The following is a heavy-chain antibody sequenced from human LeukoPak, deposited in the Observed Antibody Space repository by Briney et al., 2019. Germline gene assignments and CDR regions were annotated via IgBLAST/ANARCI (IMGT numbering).Heavy chain of an antibody. J-gene: IGHJ3*02. Sequence: KPSETLSLTCTVSGYSISSGYYWGWIRQPPGKGLEWIGSIYHSGSTYYNPSLKSRVTISVDTSKNQFSLKLSSVTAADKAVYYSARDPPGPAYYYDQIEDAFDIWGQGTMVTVSS. CDR2: IYHSGST. D-gene: IGHD3-22*01. CDR1: GYSISSGYY. V-gene: IGHV4-38-2*02. CDR3: ARDPPGPAYYYDQIEDAFDI.